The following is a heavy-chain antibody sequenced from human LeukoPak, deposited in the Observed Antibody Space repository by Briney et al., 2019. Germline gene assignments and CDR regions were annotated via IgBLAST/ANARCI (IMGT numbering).Heavy chain of an antibody. J-gene: IGHJ6*03. CDR2: INSDGSST. CDR3: ARDRGGRVPALYTDV. D-gene: IGHD2-2*01. CDR1: GFTFSSYW. Sequence: GGSLRLSCAASGFTFSSYWMHWVRQAPGKGLVWVSRINSDGSSTSYADSVKGRFTISRDNAKNTLYLQMNSLRAEDTAVYYCARDRGGRVPALYTDVWGKGTTVTVSS. V-gene: IGHV3-74*01.